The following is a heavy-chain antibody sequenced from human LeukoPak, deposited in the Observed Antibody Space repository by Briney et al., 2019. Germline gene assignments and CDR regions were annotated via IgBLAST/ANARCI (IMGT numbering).Heavy chain of an antibody. Sequence: PSQTLSRTCTVSGGSINGGNYYWTWLRQPAGKGLEWIGRSSPSGSTNHNPSLTSRVTISVDTSKNQFSLKLNFVTAADTAVYHCARVSYQEGVDYWGQGTLVTVSS. J-gene: IGHJ4*02. CDR1: GGSINGGNYY. CDR3: ARVSYQEGVDY. D-gene: IGHD2-2*01. CDR2: SSPSGST. V-gene: IGHV4-61*02.